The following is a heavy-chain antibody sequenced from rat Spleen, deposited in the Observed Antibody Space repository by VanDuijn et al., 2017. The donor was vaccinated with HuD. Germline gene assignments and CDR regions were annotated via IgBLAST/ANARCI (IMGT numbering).Heavy chain of an antibody. V-gene: IGHV5-29*01. CDR3: ARHGAYNNYGWFAY. Sequence: EVQLVESGGGLVQPGRSLKLACAASGFTFNNYYMAWVRQAPTKGLGWVAAVSYEGISTYYRDSVRGRFTISRDNAKSTLYLQMDSLRSEDTASYYCARHGAYNNYGWFAYWGQGTLVTVSS. CDR2: VSYEGIST. J-gene: IGHJ3*01. D-gene: IGHD1-10*01. CDR1: GFTFNNYY.